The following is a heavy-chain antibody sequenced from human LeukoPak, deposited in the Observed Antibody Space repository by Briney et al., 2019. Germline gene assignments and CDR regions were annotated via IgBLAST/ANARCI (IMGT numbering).Heavy chain of an antibody. CDR3: ARPLGYCSGGSCLNWFDP. J-gene: IGHJ5*02. D-gene: IGHD2-15*01. CDR2: GYYSGST. V-gene: IGHV4-39*01. Sequence: SETLSLTCTVSGGSISSSSYYWGWIRQPPGKGLEWIGSGYYSGSTYYNPSLKSRVTISVDTSKNQFSLKLSSVTAADTAVYYCARPLGYCSGGSCLNWFDPWGQGTLVTVSS. CDR1: GGSISSSSYY.